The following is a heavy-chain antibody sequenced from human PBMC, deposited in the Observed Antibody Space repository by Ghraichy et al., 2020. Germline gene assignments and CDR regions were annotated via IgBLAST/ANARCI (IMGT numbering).Heavy chain of an antibody. CDR3: AKDRYPVYYYGSGSFDY. V-gene: IGHV3-23*01. J-gene: IGHJ4*02. Sequence: GESLNISCAASGFTFSSYAMSWVRQAPGKGLEWVSAISGSGGSTYYADSVKGRFTISRDNSKNTLYLQMNSLRAEDTAVYYCAKDRYPVYYYGSGSFDYWGQGTLVTVSS. CDR1: GFTFSSYA. D-gene: IGHD3-10*01. CDR2: ISGSGGST.